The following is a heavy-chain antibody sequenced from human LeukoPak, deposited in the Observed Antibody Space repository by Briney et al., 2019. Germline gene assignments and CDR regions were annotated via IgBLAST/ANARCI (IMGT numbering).Heavy chain of an antibody. Sequence: SETLSLTCAVSGGSISSGGYSWSWIRQPPGKGLEWIGYIYHSGSTYYNPSLKSRVTISVDTSKNQFSLKLSSVTAADTAVYYCARENCGGDCPSDAFDIWGQGTMVTVSS. J-gene: IGHJ3*02. D-gene: IGHD2-21*02. V-gene: IGHV4-30-2*01. CDR2: IYHSGST. CDR1: GGSISSGGYS. CDR3: ARENCGGDCPSDAFDI.